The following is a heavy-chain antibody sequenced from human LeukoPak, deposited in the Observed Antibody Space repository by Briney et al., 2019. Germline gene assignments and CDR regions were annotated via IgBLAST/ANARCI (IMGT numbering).Heavy chain of an antibody. D-gene: IGHD6-19*01. CDR1: GGSISSYY. Sequence: SETLSLTCSVAGGSISSYYWSWVRQPPGKGLEWIGYIYYSGSTNYNPSLKSRVTISADTSKNQFSLKLSSVTAADTAVYYCARDGSSSRWGQGILVTVSS. CDR2: IYYSGST. CDR3: ARDGSSSR. J-gene: IGHJ4*02. V-gene: IGHV4-59*12.